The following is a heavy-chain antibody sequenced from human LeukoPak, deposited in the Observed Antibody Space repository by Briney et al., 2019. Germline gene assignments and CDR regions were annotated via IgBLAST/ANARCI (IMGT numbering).Heavy chain of an antibody. CDR2: ITGIGGGT. Sequence: PGGSLRLSCAGSGFMFEHYAMNWVRQAPGRGLEWVSVITGIGGGTYYAESVEGRFTVSRDNSKNTVYLQMNSLRADDTAVYYCAKDGGSTLPYYFDWWGQGTPVTVAS. CDR3: AKDGGSTLPYYFDW. D-gene: IGHD3-10*01. V-gene: IGHV3-23*01. J-gene: IGHJ4*02. CDR1: GFMFEHYA.